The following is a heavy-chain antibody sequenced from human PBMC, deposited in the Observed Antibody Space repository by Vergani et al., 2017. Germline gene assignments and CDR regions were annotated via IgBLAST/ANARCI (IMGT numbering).Heavy chain of an antibody. J-gene: IGHJ3*02. CDR1: GFTFSSYS. V-gene: IGHV3-48*01. Sequence: VQLVESGGGLVQPGGSLRLSCAASGFTFSSYSMNWVRQAPGKGLEWVSYISSSSSTIYYADSVKGRFTISRDNAKNSLYLQMNSLRAEDTAVYYCARDYPRHSMVRDTGGAFDIWGQGTMVTVSS. D-gene: IGHD3-10*01. CDR2: ISSSSSTI. CDR3: ARDYPRHSMVRDTGGAFDI.